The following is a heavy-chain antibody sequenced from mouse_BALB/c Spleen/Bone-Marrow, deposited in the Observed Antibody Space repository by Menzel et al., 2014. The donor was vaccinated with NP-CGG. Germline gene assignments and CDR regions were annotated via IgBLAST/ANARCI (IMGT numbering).Heavy chain of an antibody. D-gene: IGHD1-1*01. V-gene: IGHV1-54*01. J-gene: IGHJ4*01. Sequence: QAQLKESGAELVRPGTSVKVSCKASGYAFSNYLIEWVKQRPGQGLEWIGVINPGSGDINYNEKFKGKAALTADKSSSTAYMQLSSLTSDDSAVYFCARFIATAYAMDYWGQGTSVTVSS. CDR3: ARFIATAYAMDY. CDR1: GYAFSNYL. CDR2: INPGSGDI.